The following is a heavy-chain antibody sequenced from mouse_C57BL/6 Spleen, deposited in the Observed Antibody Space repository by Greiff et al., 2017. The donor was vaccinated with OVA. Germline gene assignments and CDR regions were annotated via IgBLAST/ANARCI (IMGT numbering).Heavy chain of an antibody. CDR2: INPNNGGT. CDR3: ARSLYYGSRSWFAY. D-gene: IGHD1-1*01. CDR1: GYTFTDYN. Sequence: EVQLKESGPELVKPGASVKIPCKASGYTFTDYNMDWVKQSHGKSLEWIGDINPNNGGTIYNQKFKGKATLTVDKSSSTAYMELRSLTSEDTAVYYCARSLYYGSRSWFAYWGQGTLVTVSA. V-gene: IGHV1-18*01. J-gene: IGHJ3*01.